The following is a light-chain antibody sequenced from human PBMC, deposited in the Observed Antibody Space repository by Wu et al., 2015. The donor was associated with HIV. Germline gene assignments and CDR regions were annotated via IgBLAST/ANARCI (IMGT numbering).Light chain of an antibody. CDR3: QQYYSYPLT. CDR1: QDISGY. Sequence: AIRMTQPLSSLSASTGDRVTITCRASQDISGYLAWYQQKPGKAPKVLIYATSTLQSGVPSRFSGSGSGTNFTLTISCLQSEDLATYYCQQYYSYPLTFGGGTTLDIK. CDR2: ATS. V-gene: IGKV1-8*01. J-gene: IGKJ4*01.